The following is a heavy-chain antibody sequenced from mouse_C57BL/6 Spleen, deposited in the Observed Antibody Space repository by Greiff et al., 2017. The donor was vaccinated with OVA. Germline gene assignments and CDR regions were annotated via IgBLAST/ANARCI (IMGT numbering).Heavy chain of an antibody. Sequence: EVMLVESGEGLVKPGGSLKLSCAASGFTFSSYAMSWVRQTPEKRLEWVAYISSGGDYIYYADTVKGRFTISRDNARNTLYLQMSSLKSEDTAMYYCTRDNWDLAYFDYWGQGTTLTVSS. D-gene: IGHD4-1*01. V-gene: IGHV5-9-1*02. J-gene: IGHJ2*01. CDR2: ISSGGDYI. CDR1: GFTFSSYA. CDR3: TRDNWDLAYFDY.